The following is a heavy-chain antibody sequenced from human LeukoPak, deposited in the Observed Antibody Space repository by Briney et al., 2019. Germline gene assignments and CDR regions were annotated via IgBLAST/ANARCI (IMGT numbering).Heavy chain of an antibody. CDR1: GFTFSSYA. J-gene: IGHJ3*02. V-gene: IGHV3-64*01. CDR3: ARRTGHDAFDI. CDR2: ISSNGGST. D-gene: IGHD7-27*01. Sequence: GESLRLPCAASGFTFSSYAMHWVRQAPGKGLEYVSAISSNGGSTYYANSVKGRFTISRDNSKNTLYLQMGSLRAEDMAVYYCARRTGHDAFDIWGQGTMVTVSS.